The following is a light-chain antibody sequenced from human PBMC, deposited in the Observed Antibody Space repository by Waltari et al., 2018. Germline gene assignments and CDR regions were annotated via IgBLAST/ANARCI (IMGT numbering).Light chain of an antibody. V-gene: IGKV1-16*01. J-gene: IGKJ4*01. CDR2: RAS. CDR3: QQGYSYPLT. Sequence: DIQMTQSPSSMSASVGETVTITCQASQCISNNLNWYQQKPGKAPKLLIYRASSLQSVISSRFSGSGSGTDFTLTISSLQSEDFATYYCQQGYSYPLTFGGGTKVEIK. CDR1: QCISNN.